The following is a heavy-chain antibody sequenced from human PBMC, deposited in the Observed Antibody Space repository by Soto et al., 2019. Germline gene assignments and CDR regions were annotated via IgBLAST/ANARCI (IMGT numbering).Heavy chain of an antibody. V-gene: IGHV3-48*02. Sequence: VGSLRVSCASSGFSFSAFSMNWVRQAPGEGLEWVSYISSTSNTIYYADSVKGRFTISRDNAQNTLYLQMNSLRDEDTAVYYCAREGGRHCSPTRCYNAFDIWGQGTMVTVSS. CDR1: GFSFSAFS. CDR3: AREGGRHCSPTRCYNAFDI. J-gene: IGHJ3*02. CDR2: ISSTSNTI. D-gene: IGHD2-2*02.